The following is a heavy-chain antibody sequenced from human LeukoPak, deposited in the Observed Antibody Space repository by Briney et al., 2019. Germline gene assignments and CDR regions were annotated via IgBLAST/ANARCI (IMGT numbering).Heavy chain of an antibody. CDR1: GFTFSSYW. D-gene: IGHD3-9*01. V-gene: IGHV3-7*01. CDR2: IKQDGSEK. Sequence: GGSLRLSCAASGFTFSSYWMSWVRQAPGKGREWGASIKQDGSEKYYVDSVKGRFTISRDNSKNTLYLQMNSLRAEDTAVYYCAKDSSRYFDWLSGVDYWGQGTLVTVSS. CDR3: AKDSSRYFDWLSGVDY. J-gene: IGHJ4*02.